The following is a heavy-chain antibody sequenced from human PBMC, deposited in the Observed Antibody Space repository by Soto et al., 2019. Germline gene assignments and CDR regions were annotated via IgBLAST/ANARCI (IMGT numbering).Heavy chain of an antibody. CDR2: INAGNGNT. J-gene: IGHJ4*02. V-gene: IGHV1-3*01. CDR1: GYTFTSYA. D-gene: IGHD3-10*01. CDR3: ARERADITDMVRGVIVY. Sequence: GASVKVSCKASGYTFTSYAMHWVRQAPGQRLEWMGWINAGNGNTKYSQKFQGRVTITRDTSASTAYMELSSLRSEDTAVYYCARERADITDMVRGVIVYWGQGTLVTVSS.